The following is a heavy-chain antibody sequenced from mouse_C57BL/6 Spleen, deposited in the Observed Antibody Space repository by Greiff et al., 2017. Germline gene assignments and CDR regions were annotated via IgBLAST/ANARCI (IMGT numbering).Heavy chain of an antibody. CDR1: GYAFSSSW. V-gene: IGHV1-82*01. CDR3: ARSGYFDY. CDR2: IYPGDGDT. J-gene: IGHJ2*01. D-gene: IGHD3-1*01. Sequence: QVQLKESGPELVKPGASVKISCKASGYAFSSSWMNWVKQRPGKGLEWIGRIYPGDGDTNYNGKFKGKATLTVDKSSSTAYMQLSSLPSEDSAVYVYARSGYFDYWGQGTTLTVSS.